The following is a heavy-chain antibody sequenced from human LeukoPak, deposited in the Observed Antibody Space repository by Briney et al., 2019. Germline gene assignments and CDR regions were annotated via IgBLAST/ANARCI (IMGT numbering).Heavy chain of an antibody. Sequence: SETLSLTCTVSGGSTYWSWIRQPPGKGLEWIGEINHSGSTNYNPSLKSRVTISVDTSKNQFSLKLSSVTAADTAVYYCARDLTVTTGSDYWSQGTLVTVSS. CDR3: ARDLTVTTGSDY. CDR2: INHSGST. D-gene: IGHD4-17*01. CDR1: GGSTY. J-gene: IGHJ4*02. V-gene: IGHV4-34*01.